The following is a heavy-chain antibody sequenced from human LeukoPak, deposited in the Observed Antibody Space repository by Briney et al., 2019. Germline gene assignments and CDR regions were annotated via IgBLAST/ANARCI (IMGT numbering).Heavy chain of an antibody. CDR1: GYAGTICG. CDR3: ARRDIPEENY. CDR2: SGAYNGNT. D-gene: IGHD2-15*01. Sequence: ASEKLSCTASGYAGTICGNSWVRHGPGQGHGRKGCSGAYNGNTTYAQKPHSRVAMTTDTSTSTAYMELRSLRSDDPAVYYCARRDIPEENYWGQGTLVTVSS. J-gene: IGHJ4*02. V-gene: IGHV1-18*04.